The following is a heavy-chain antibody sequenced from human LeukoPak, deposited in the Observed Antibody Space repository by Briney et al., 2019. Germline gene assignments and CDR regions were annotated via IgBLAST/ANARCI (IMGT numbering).Heavy chain of an antibody. CDR1: GGSISSGSYY. Sequence: PSETLSLTCTVSGGSISSGSYYWSWIRQPAGKGLEWIGRIYTSGSTNYNPSLKSRVTISVDTSKNQFSLKLSSVTAADTAVYYCARDGGYCSSTSCYQGAYYYYMDVWGKGTTVTVSS. D-gene: IGHD2-2*01. J-gene: IGHJ6*03. CDR3: ARDGGYCSSTSCYQGAYYYYMDV. V-gene: IGHV4-61*02. CDR2: IYTSGST.